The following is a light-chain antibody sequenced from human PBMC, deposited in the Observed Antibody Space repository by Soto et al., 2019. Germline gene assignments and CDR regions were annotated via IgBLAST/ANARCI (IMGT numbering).Light chain of an antibody. V-gene: IGKV3-15*01. CDR1: QSISNN. Sequence: EIVMTQSPATLSLSPGERATLSCRASQSISNNLAWYQQTPGQAPRLVIYSAFTRATGIPARFSGSGSGTEFTLTIRSLQSEDFAVYYCQQYNKWPPWTFGQGTKVDIK. J-gene: IGKJ1*01. CDR3: QQYNKWPPWT. CDR2: SAF.